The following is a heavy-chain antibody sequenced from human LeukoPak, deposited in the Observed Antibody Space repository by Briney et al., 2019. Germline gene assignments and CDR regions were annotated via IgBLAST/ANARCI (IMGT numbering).Heavy chain of an antibody. D-gene: IGHD3-3*01. CDR2: INGDGSEK. Sequence: GGSLRLSCAASGFTFSNYWMNWIRQAPGKGLEWVAKINGDGSEKDYVDSVKGRFTISRDNAEKLVHLQMNSLGDEDTAVYYCARDTRFLEWFGWFDPWGQGTLVTVSS. J-gene: IGHJ5*02. CDR1: GFTFSNYW. V-gene: IGHV3-7*03. CDR3: ARDTRFLEWFGWFDP.